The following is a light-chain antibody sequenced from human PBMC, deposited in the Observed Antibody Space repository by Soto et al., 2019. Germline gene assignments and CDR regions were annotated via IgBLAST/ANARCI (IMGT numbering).Light chain of an antibody. CDR2: EVT. J-gene: IGLJ2*01. CDR1: SGDIGGYNY. CDR3: TSYTTRSKSVL. V-gene: IGLV2-14*01. Sequence: QSALTQPASVSGSPGQSITISCTGTSGDIGGYNYVSWYQQHPGKAPKLLISEVTNRPSGVSNRFSGSKSGNTASLTISGLQAEDEADYYCTSYTTRSKSVLFGGGTQLTVL.